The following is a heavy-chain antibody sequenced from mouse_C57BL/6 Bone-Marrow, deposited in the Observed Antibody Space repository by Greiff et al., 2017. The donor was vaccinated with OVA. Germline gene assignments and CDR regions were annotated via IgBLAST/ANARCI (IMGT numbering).Heavy chain of an antibody. Sequence: LEESGAELVRPGASVKLSCKASGYTFTDYYINWVKQRPGQGLEWIAMIYPGSGNTYYNEKFKGKATLTADKSSSTAYMQLSSLTSEDSAVDFCARSMDYWGQGTAVTVSS. CDR2: IYPGSGNT. J-gene: IGHJ4*01. V-gene: IGHV1-76*01. CDR1: GYTFTDYY. CDR3: ARSMDY.